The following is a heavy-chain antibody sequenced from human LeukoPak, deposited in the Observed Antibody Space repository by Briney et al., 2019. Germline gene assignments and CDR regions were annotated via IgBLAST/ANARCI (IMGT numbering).Heavy chain of an antibody. Sequence: SETLSLTCTVSGGSISSGDYYWSWIRQPPGKGLEWIGYIYYSGSTHYNPSLKSRVTISVDTSKNQFSLKLSSVTAADTAVYYCARVYWNYAFDIWGQGTMVTVSS. CDR1: GGSISSGDYY. CDR3: ARVYWNYAFDI. J-gene: IGHJ3*02. D-gene: IGHD1-7*01. V-gene: IGHV4-30-4*08. CDR2: IYYSGST.